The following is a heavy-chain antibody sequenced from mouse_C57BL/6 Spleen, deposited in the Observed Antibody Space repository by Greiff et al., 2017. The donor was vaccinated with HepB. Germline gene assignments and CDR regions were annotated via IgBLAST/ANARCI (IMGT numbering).Heavy chain of an antibody. Sequence: VQLQQSGAELVRPGASVKLSCTASGFNIKDYYMHWVKQRPEQGLEWIGRIDPEDGDTEYAPKFQGKATMTADTSSNTAYLQLSSLTSEDNAVYDCTDYDGYSSWLAYWGQGTLVTVSA. CDR2: IDPEDGDT. J-gene: IGHJ3*01. CDR1: GFNIKDYY. CDR3: TDYDGYSSWLAY. D-gene: IGHD2-3*01. V-gene: IGHV14-1*01.